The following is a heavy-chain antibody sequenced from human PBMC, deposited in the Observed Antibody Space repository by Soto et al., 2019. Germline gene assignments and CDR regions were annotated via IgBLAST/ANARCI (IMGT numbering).Heavy chain of an antibody. J-gene: IGHJ6*03. Sequence: PSETLSLTCTVSGGSISSYYWSWIRQPPGKGLERIGYIYYSGSTNYNPSLKSRVTISVDTSKNQFSLKLSSVTAADTAVYYCARAPDHYYYYYMDVWGKGTTVTVSS. V-gene: IGHV4-59*01. CDR3: ARAPDHYYYYYMDV. CDR2: IYYSGST. CDR1: GGSISSYY.